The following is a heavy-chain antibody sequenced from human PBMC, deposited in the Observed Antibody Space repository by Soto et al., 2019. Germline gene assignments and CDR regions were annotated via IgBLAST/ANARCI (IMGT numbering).Heavy chain of an antibody. CDR2: IYPGDSDT. CDR1: GYSFTSYW. Sequence: GESLKISCKGSGYSFTSYWIVWVRQMPEKSLEWMGIIYPGDSDTRYSPSFQGQVTISADKSISTAYLQWSSLKASDTAMYYCACSLAYCGGDCYLSAFDIWGQGTMVTVSS. D-gene: IGHD2-21*02. J-gene: IGHJ3*02. V-gene: IGHV5-51*01. CDR3: ACSLAYCGGDCYLSAFDI.